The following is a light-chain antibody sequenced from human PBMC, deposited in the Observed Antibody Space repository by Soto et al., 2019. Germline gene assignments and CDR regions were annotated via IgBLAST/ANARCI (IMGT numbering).Light chain of an antibody. CDR2: DVT. CDR1: SSDVGGYNF. CDR3: SSYTSISTYV. V-gene: IGLV2-14*01. Sequence: ALTQPASVSGSPGQSITISCTGTSSDVGGYNFVSWYQQHPDKAPKLIIYDVTNRPSGVSNRFSGSKSGNTASLTISGLQAEDEADYYCSSYTSISTYVFGTGTKVTVL. J-gene: IGLJ1*01.